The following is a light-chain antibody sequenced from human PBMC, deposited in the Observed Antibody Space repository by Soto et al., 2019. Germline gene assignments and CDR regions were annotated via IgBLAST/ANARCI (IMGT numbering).Light chain of an antibody. Sequence: EIVMTQSPATLSVSPGERATLSCRASQSINNNLAWYQQKPGQAPRLLIHGASTRATGIPTRISGSGSGTEFTLTISSLQSEDSAVYYCQQYNNWPWTFGRGTEVEVK. CDR3: QQYNNWPWT. CDR1: QSINNN. J-gene: IGKJ1*01. CDR2: GAS. V-gene: IGKV3-15*01.